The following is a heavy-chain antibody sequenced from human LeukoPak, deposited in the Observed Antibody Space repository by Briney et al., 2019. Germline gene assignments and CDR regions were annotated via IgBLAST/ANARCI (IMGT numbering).Heavy chain of an antibody. D-gene: IGHD1-1*01. V-gene: IGHV1-2*02. CDR1: GYTFTNYD. CDR2: INPNSGGT. CDR3: ARRSYRESTERSFDY. Sequence: AASVKVSCKASGYTFTNYDIHWVRQAPGQGLEWMGWINPNSGGTNYAQKFQGRVTMTRDTSISTAYMELSRLRSDDTAVYYCARRSYRESTERSFDYWGQGTLVTVSS. J-gene: IGHJ4*02.